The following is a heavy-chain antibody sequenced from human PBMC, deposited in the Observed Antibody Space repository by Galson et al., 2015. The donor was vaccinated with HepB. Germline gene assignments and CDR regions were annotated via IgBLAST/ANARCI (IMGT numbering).Heavy chain of an antibody. V-gene: IGHV3-21*06. CDR2: VSSSSIYK. CDR1: GFTFSTYS. D-gene: IGHD3-10*01. CDR3: ARGRGVIGGYYVFDY. J-gene: IGHJ4*02. Sequence: SLRLSCAASGFTFSTYSLNWVRQAPGKGLEWVSAVSSSSIYKYYADSVKGRFTISRDNAKSSLYVQRNNLRVEDTAVYYCARGRGVIGGYYVFDYWGKGALVTVSS.